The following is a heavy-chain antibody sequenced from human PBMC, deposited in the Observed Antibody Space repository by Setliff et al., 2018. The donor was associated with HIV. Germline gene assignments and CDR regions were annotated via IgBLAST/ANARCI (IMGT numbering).Heavy chain of an antibody. V-gene: IGHV3-72*01. CDR3: VRDSGYYSFDF. J-gene: IGHJ4*02. Sequence: GESLKISCAASGFSFSDHRMDWVRLGPGKGLEWIGRIRHKAVGYTTEYAPSVRGRFTVSRDDSKNSLYLQMTSLKTEDTAVYYCVRDSGYYSFDFWGQGTLVT. CDR2: IRHKAVGYTT. D-gene: IGHD5-12*01. CDR1: GFSFSDHR.